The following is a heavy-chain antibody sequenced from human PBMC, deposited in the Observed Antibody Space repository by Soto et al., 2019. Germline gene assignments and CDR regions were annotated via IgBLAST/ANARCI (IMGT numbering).Heavy chain of an antibody. J-gene: IGHJ4*02. CDR3: KKDHGPYHHIFEL. Sequence: AGSLTLSCSASGFTFSNYDLRWVRQAPGKGVEYGVGIINHGGSTYYTDSLKGRFTMSSDTSKSTLFLQMSSVRAEDTAIYYSKKDHGPYHHIFELWGRGTLVTVSS. CDR1: GFTFSNYD. V-gene: IGHV3-64D*06. CDR2: IINHGGST. D-gene: IGHD2-2*01.